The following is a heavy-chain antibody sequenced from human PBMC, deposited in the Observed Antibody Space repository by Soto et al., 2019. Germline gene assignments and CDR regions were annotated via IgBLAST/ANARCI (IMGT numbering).Heavy chain of an antibody. J-gene: IGHJ5*02. CDR1: RFTFSTYA. CDR2: VSYDGRDK. Sequence: QVQLVESGGGVVQPGRSLRLSCVASRFTFSTYAMYWVRQTPDKGLEWVAVVSYDGRDKYYADSVKGRFIISRDNSRDTLYLQMNSLRPEDTAVYYCARDKRDYDVLTGYSSYTWFDPWGQGTLVTVSS. CDR3: ARDKRDYDVLTGYSSYTWFDP. V-gene: IGHV3-30*04. D-gene: IGHD3-9*01.